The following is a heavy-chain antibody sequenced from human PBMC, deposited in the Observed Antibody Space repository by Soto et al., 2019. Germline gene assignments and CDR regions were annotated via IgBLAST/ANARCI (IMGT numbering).Heavy chain of an antibody. CDR1: GGTFSGYA. J-gene: IGHJ5*02. Sequence: VQLVQSGAEVKKSGSSVKVSCKASGGTFSGYAISWVRQAPGQGLEWMGGIIPIFGTANYAQKFQGRVTITADESTSTAYMELSSLRSEDTAVYYCARDPWGGPTWFDPWGQGTLVTVSS. D-gene: IGHD3-16*01. V-gene: IGHV1-69*01. CDR2: IIPIFGTA. CDR3: ARDPWGGPTWFDP.